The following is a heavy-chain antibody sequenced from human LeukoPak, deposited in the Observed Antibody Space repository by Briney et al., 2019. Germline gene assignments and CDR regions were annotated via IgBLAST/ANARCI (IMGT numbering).Heavy chain of an antibody. CDR2: IGPAGGTT. D-gene: IGHD3-10*01. J-gene: IGHJ6*02. CDR1: GFTFSSEA. Sequence: PGGSLRLSCAVSGFTFSSEAMGWVRQLPGGGLEWVSTIGPAGGTTYYAESMKGRFTISRDNSKSTLYLQMNSLRVEDTAVYYCARATDGVSGMDVWGQGTTVTVSS. V-gene: IGHV3-23*01. CDR3: ARATDGVSGMDV.